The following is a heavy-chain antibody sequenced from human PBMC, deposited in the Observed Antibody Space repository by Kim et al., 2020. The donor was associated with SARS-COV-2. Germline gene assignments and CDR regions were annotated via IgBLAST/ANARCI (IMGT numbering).Heavy chain of an antibody. CDR3: ARGTVTTWPNYYYYYGMDV. CDR1: GGSISSYY. CDR2: IYYSGST. D-gene: IGHD4-17*01. Sequence: SETLSLTCTVSGGSISSYYWSWIRQPPGKGLEWIGYIYYSGSTNYNPSLKSRVTISVDTSKNQFSLKLSSVTAADTAVYYCARGTVTTWPNYYYYYGMDVWGQGTTVTVSS. J-gene: IGHJ6*02. V-gene: IGHV4-59*13.